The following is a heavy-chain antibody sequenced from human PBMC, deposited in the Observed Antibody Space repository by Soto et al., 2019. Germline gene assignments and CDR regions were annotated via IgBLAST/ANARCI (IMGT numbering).Heavy chain of an antibody. D-gene: IGHD4-17*01. J-gene: IGHJ4*02. V-gene: IGHV3-21*01. CDR3: ARMTTWDGRYFDY. CDR1: GFTFSSYS. Sequence: GGSLILSCAASGFTFSSYSMNWVRQAPGKGLEWVSSISSSSSYIYYADSVKGRFTISRDNAKNSLYLQVNSLRAEDTAVYYCARMTTWDGRYFDYWGQGTLVTVSS. CDR2: ISSSSSYI.